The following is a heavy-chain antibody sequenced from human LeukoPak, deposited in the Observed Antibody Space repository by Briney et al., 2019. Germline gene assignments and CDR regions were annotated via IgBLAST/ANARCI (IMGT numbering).Heavy chain of an antibody. V-gene: IGHV4-34*01. CDR1: GGSFSGYY. D-gene: IGHD5-12*01. CDR2: INHSGST. CDR3: ARVSSVWIKDYYYYMDV. J-gene: IGHJ6*03. Sequence: SETLSLTCAVYGGSFSGYYWSWIRQPPGKGLEWSGEINHSGSTNYNPSLKSRVTISVDTSKNQFSLKLSSVTAADTAVYYCARVSSVWIKDYYYYMDVWGKGTTVTVSS.